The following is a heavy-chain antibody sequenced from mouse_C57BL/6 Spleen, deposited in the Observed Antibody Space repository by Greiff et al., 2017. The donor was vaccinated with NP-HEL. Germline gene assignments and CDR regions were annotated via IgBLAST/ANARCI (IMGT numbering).Heavy chain of an antibody. CDR3: ARRRNGDYFDY. Sequence: QVQLQQSGPELVKPGASVKISCKASGYAFSSSWMNWVKQRPGKGLEWIGRIYPGDGDTNYNGKFKGKATLTADKSSSTAYMQLSSVTSEDSAVYICARRRNGDYFDYWGQGTTLTVSS. J-gene: IGHJ2*01. CDR1: GYAFSSSW. V-gene: IGHV1-82*01. CDR2: IYPGDGDT.